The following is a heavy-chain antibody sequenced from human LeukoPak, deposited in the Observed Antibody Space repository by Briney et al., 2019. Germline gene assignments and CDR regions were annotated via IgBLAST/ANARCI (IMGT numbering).Heavy chain of an antibody. CDR3: AKARGYYYDSSGSLDY. CDR1: GFTFDDYA. Sequence: GGSLRLSCAASGFTFDDYAMHWVRQAPGKGLEWVSGINWNSGSIGYADFVKGRFTISRDNAKDSLYLQMNTLRAEDMALYYCAKARGYYYDSSGSLDYWGQGTLVTVSS. CDR2: INWNSGSI. V-gene: IGHV3-9*03. D-gene: IGHD3-22*01. J-gene: IGHJ4*02.